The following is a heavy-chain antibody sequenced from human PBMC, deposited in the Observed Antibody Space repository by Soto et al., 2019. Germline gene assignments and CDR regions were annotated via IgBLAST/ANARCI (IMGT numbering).Heavy chain of an antibody. D-gene: IGHD5-18*01. Sequence: GGSLRLSCAAFGFTFSSYGMHWVRQAPGKGLEWVAVIWYDGSNKYYADSVKGRFTISRDNSKNTLYLQMNSLRAEDTAVYYCARDQRIQYYGMDVWGQGTTVTVS. CDR1: GFTFSSYG. J-gene: IGHJ6*02. CDR3: ARDQRIQYYGMDV. V-gene: IGHV3-33*01. CDR2: IWYDGSNK.